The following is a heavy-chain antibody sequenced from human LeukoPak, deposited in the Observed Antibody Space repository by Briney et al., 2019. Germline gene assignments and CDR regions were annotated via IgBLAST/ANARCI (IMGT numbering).Heavy chain of an antibody. Sequence: SETLSLTCTVSGVSISSYYWSWIRQPPGKGLEWIGYIYYSGSTNYNPSLKSRVTISVDTSKNQFSLKLSSVTAADTAVYYCARGFSWFDPWGQGTLVTVSS. V-gene: IGHV4-59*01. J-gene: IGHJ5*02. CDR1: GVSISSYY. CDR2: IYYSGST. CDR3: ARGFSWFDP. D-gene: IGHD3-10*01.